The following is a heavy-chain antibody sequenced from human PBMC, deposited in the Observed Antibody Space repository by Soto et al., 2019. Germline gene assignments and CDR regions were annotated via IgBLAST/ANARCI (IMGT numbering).Heavy chain of an antibody. V-gene: IGHV1-69*13. CDR1: GGTFSSYA. CDR2: IIPIFGTA. D-gene: IGHD3-22*01. Sequence: GASVKVSCKASGGTFSSYAISWVRQAPGQGLEWMGGIIPIFGTANYAQKFQGRVTITADESTSTAYMELSSLRSEGTAVYYCASGSGYYSTAAFDIWGQGTMVTVSS. CDR3: ASGSGYYSTAAFDI. J-gene: IGHJ3*02.